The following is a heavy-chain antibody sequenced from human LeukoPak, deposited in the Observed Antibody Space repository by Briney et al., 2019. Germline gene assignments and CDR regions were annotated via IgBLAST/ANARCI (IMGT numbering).Heavy chain of an antibody. D-gene: IGHD3-10*01. CDR3: ASNSGHYYYGMDV. CDR1: GGSISSGGYS. V-gene: IGHV4-30-2*01. CDR2: IYHSGST. Sequence: SETLSLTCAVSGGSISSGGYSWSWIRQPPGKGLEWIGYIYHSGSTYYNPSLKSRVTISVGRSKNQFSLKLSSVTAADTAVYYCASNSGHYYYGMDVWGQGTTVTVSS. J-gene: IGHJ6*02.